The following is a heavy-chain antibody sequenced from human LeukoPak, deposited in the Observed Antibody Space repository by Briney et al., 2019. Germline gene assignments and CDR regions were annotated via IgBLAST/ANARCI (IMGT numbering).Heavy chain of an antibody. J-gene: IGHJ5*02. V-gene: IGHV1-2*02. CDR1: GYTFTGYY. CDR2: INPNSGGT. CDR3: ARGRAGTTSWLDP. D-gene: IGHD6-19*01. Sequence: ASVKVSCKASGYTFTGYYIHWVQQAPGQGLEWMGWINPNSGGTNYAQKFQGRVTVTRDTSINTAYMELSRLRSDDTAVYYCARGRAGTTSWLDPWGQGTLVTVSS.